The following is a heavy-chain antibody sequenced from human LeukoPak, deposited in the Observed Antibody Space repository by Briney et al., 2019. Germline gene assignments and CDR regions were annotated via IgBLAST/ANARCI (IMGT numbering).Heavy chain of an antibody. D-gene: IGHD7-27*01. CDR1: GFTFSSYW. J-gene: IGHJ4*02. CDR3: ARSGTLTGAYYFDY. CDR2: INSDVSST. Sequence: PGGSLRLSCAASGFTFSSYWMHWVRQAPGKGLVWVSRINSDVSSTSYADSVKSRFTISRDNTKNTLYLQMNSLRAEDTAVYYCARSGTLTGAYYFDYWGQGTLVTVSS. V-gene: IGHV3-74*01.